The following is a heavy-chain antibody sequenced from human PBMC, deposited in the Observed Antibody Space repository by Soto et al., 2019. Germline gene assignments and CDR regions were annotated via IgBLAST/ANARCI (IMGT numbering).Heavy chain of an antibody. D-gene: IGHD5-18*01. CDR1: GGSISSYY. CDR2: IYYSGST. J-gene: IGHJ6*02. Sequence: SETLSLTCTVSGGSISSYYWSWIRQPPGKGLEWIGYIYYSGSTNYNPSLKSRVTISVDTSKNQFSLKLSSVTAADTAVYYCARDDTAMDGYYGMDVWGQGTTVTVSS. CDR3: ARDDTAMDGYYGMDV. V-gene: IGHV4-59*01.